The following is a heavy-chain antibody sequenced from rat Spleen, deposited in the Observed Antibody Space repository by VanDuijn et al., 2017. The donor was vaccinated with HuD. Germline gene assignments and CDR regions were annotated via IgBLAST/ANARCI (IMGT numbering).Heavy chain of an antibody. CDR2: ITHIGATS. CDR1: GFTFRNSG. D-gene: IGHD1-10*01. CDR3: ARQDNDVGFAY. Sequence: EGKLVESVGGLVQPGRSLKLSCAASGFTFRNSGMAWVRQAPGKGLEWVATITHIGATSYYPDSVKGRFTISREDGRSTLYLQMNSLRSEDTATYYCARQDNDVGFAYWGQGTLVTVSS. J-gene: IGHJ3*01. V-gene: IGHV5-29*01.